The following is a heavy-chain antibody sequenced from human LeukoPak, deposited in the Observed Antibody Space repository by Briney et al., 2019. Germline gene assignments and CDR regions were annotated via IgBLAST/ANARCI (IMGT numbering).Heavy chain of an antibody. Sequence: SETLSLTCTVSGYSISSGYYWGWIRPPPGKGLEWIGSIYHSGSTYYNPSLKSRVTISVDTSKNQFSLKLSSVTAADTAVYYCAREGGRGLLWFGELPSFWGQGTLVTVSS. CDR3: AREGGRGLLWFGELPSF. CDR1: GYSISSGYY. J-gene: IGHJ4*02. CDR2: IYHSGST. V-gene: IGHV4-38-2*02. D-gene: IGHD3-10*01.